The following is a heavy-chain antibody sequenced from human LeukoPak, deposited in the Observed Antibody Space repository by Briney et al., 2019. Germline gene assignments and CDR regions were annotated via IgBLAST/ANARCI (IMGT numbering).Heavy chain of an antibody. Sequence: SETLSLTCAVSGGSISSGGYSWSWIRQPPGKGLEWIGYIYHSGSTYYNPSLKSRVTISVDRSKNQFSLKLSSVTAADTAVYYCARGLVRGVIDYWGQGTLVTVSS. J-gene: IGHJ4*02. V-gene: IGHV4-30-2*01. D-gene: IGHD3-10*01. CDR3: ARGLVRGVIDY. CDR2: IYHSGST. CDR1: GGSISSGGYS.